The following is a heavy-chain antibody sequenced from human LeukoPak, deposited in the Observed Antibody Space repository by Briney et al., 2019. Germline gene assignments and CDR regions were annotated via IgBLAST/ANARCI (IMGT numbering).Heavy chain of an antibody. CDR2: INPNSGNT. CDR3: ARVERGELLKLDP. V-gene: IGHV1-2*06. D-gene: IGHD1-26*01. J-gene: IGHJ5*02. CDR1: GYTFTGYY. Sequence: ASVKVSCKASGYTFTGYYMHWVRQAPGQGLEWMGRINPNSGNTNYAQKLQGRVTMTTDTSTSTAYMELRSLRSDDTAVYYCARVERGELLKLDPWGQGTLVTVSS.